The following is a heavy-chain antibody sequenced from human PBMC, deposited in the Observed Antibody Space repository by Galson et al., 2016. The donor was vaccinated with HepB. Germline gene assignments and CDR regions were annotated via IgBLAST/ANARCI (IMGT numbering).Heavy chain of an antibody. Sequence: SVKVSCKASGGTFSSYAISWVRQAPGQGLEWMGAIIPILGTTNYAQKFQGRVTITADESTSTAYMELSSLRSEDTAVYYCARLLDSSGYFDYWGQGTLVTVSS. CDR1: GGTFSSYA. V-gene: IGHV1-69*13. D-gene: IGHD3-22*01. CDR2: IIPILGTT. J-gene: IGHJ4*02. CDR3: ARLLDSSGYFDY.